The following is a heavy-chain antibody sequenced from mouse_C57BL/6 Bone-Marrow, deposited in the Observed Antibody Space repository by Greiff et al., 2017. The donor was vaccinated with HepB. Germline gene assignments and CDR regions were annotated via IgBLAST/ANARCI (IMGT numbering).Heavy chain of an antibody. CDR1: GFTFSSYA. CDR3: ARGTMITTGYYFDY. J-gene: IGHJ2*01. D-gene: IGHD2-4*01. V-gene: IGHV5-4*03. CDR2: ISDGGSYT. Sequence: DVMLVESGGGLVKPGGSLKLSCAASGFTFSSYAMSWVRQTPEKRLEWVATISDGGSYTYYPDNVKGRFTISRDNAKNNLYLQMSHLKSEDTAMYYCARGTMITTGYYFDYWGQGTTLTVSS.